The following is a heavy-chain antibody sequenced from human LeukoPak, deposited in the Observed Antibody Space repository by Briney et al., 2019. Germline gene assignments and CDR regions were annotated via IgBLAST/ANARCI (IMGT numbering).Heavy chain of an antibody. CDR3: ARGATKGSYYYYYMDV. CDR1: GYTFTSYG. CDR2: ISAYNGNT. J-gene: IGHJ6*03. D-gene: IGHD1-26*01. Sequence: ASVKVSCKASGYTFTSYGISWVRQAPGQGLEWMGWISAYNGNTNYAQKLQGRVTMTTDTSTSTAYMELRSLRSDDTAVYYCARGATKGSYYYYYMDVWGKGTTVTVSS. V-gene: IGHV1-18*01.